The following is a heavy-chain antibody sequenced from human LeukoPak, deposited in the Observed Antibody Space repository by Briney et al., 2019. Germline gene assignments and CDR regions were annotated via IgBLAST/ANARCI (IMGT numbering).Heavy chain of an antibody. Sequence: SETLSLTCAVYGGSFSGYYWSWIRQPPGKGLEWIGEINHSGSANYNPSLKSRVTISVDTSKNQFSLKLSSVTAADTAVYYCARPRITRNWFDPWGQGTLVTVSS. CDR2: INHSGSA. J-gene: IGHJ5*02. CDR1: GGSFSGYY. V-gene: IGHV4-34*01. CDR3: ARPRITRNWFDP. D-gene: IGHD3-10*01.